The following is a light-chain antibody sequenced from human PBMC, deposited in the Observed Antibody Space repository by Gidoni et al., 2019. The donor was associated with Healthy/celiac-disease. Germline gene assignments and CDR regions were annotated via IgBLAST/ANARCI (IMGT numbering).Light chain of an antibody. CDR1: QSISSY. Sequence: DIQMTQSPSSLSASVGDRVTITCRASQSISSYLNWYQQKPGKAPKLLIYAASSLQSVVPSRFSGSGSGTDFTLTISSLQPEDFATYYCQQRNRTFXXXTKVEIK. J-gene: IGKJ1*01. CDR3: QQRNRT. V-gene: IGKV1-39*01. CDR2: AAS.